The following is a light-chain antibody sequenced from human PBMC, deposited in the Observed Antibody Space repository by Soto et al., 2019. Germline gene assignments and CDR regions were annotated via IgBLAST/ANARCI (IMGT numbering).Light chain of an antibody. CDR2: DVS. CDR3: CSYAGSYTVV. CDR1: SSDVGGYNY. V-gene: IGLV2-11*01. J-gene: IGLJ2*01. Sequence: QSALTQPRSVSGSPGQSVTISCTGTSSDVGGYNYVSWYQQHPGKAPKLMIYDVSKRPSGVPDRFSGSKSGNTASLTISGXXXXXXXXXXCCSYAGSYTVVFGGGTKLTV.